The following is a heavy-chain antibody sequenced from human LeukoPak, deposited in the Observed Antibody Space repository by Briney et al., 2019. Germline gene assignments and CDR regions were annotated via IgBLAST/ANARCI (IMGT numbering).Heavy chain of an antibody. CDR3: ATDPGRAAFDY. V-gene: IGHV1-46*01. D-gene: IGHD3-10*01. CDR2: INPSGDSI. J-gene: IGHJ4*02. Sequence: ASVKVSCKASGNTFISYYMHWVRRAPGQGLEWMGIINPSGDSINYAQNFQGRVTMTRDTSTSTVYMELSSLRSDDTAVYYCATDPGRAAFDYWGQGTLVTVSS. CDR1: GNTFISYY.